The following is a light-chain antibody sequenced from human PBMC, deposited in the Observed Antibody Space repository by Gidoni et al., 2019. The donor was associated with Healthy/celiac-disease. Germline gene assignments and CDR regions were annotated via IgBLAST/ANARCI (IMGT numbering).Light chain of an antibody. Sequence: SSELTQDPAVSGALGQTVRITCQGDRLLSYYANWYQQKPGQAPVLVIYGKNNRPSGIPDRFSGSSSGNTASLTITGAQAEDEADYYCNSRDSSGNHYVFGTGTKVTVL. CDR2: GKN. J-gene: IGLJ1*01. CDR3: NSRDSSGNHYV. V-gene: IGLV3-19*01. CDR1: RLLSYY.